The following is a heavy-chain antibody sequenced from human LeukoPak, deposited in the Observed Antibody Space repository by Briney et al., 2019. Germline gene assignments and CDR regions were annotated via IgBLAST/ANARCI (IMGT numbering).Heavy chain of an antibody. Sequence: GGSLRLSCTASGFTFGDYAMSWVRQAPGKGVEWVGFIRSRAYGGTTEYAASVKGRFTISRDDSKSIAYLQMNSLKTEDTAVYYCTRNDRPDSSGYFITPDYWGQGTLVTVSS. CDR2: IRSRAYGGTT. V-gene: IGHV3-49*04. D-gene: IGHD3-22*01. CDR1: GFTFGDYA. J-gene: IGHJ4*02. CDR3: TRNDRPDSSGYFITPDY.